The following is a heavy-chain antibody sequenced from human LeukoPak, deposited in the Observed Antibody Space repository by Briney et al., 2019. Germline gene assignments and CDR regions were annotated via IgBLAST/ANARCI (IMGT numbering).Heavy chain of an antibody. CDR1: GGSISSNTYS. Sequence: KTSETLSLTCTVSGGSISSNTYSWGWIRQPPGKGLEWIGSIYYSGSTYYNPSLKSRVTISVDTSKNQFSLKLSSVTAADTAVYFCARQEEIDYWGQGNPVTVSS. J-gene: IGHJ4*02. CDR2: IYYSGST. V-gene: IGHV4-39*01. CDR3: ARQEEIDY.